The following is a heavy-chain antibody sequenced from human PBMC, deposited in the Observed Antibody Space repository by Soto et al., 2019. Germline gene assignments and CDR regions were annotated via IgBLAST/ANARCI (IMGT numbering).Heavy chain of an antibody. CDR3: ATPACAATWCSPSHNLDH. D-gene: IGHD2-2*01. V-gene: IGHV1-69*09. CDR1: GGTFVRHV. J-gene: IGHJ4*02. CDR2: INPLSGIP. Sequence: QVQLVQSGAEVKKPESSVKVSCKTSGGTFVRHVISWVRQAPGQGPEWMGKINPLSGIPNYAQKFQDRVTFTADKESSTASMELSSLRSDDTAVYYCATPACAATWCSPSHNLDHWGQGTLVTVSS.